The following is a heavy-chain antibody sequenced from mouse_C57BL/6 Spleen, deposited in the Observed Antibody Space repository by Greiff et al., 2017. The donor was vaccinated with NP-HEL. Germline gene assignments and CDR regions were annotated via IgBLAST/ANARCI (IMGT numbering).Heavy chain of an antibody. CDR2: IDPEDGDT. CDR3: TPAYYSNYEGGFYAMDY. V-gene: IGHV14-1*01. Sequence: EVQLQQSGAELVRPGASVKLSCTASGFNIKDYYMHWVKQRPEQGLEWIGRIDPEDGDTEYAPKFQGKATMTADTSSNTAYLQLSSLTCEDTAVYYCTPAYYSNYEGGFYAMDYWGQGTSVTVSS. CDR1: GFNIKDYY. J-gene: IGHJ4*01. D-gene: IGHD2-5*01.